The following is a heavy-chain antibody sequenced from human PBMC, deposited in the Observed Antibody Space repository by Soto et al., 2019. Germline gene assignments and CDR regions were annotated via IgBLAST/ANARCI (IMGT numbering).Heavy chain of an antibody. CDR3: ARVKQQPHSPYMYV. CDR2: INAGNGNT. J-gene: IGHJ6*03. V-gene: IGHV1-3*01. CDR1: GYTFTSYA. Sequence: QVQLVQSGAEVKKPGASVKVSCKASGYTFTSYAMHWVRQAPGQRLEWMGWINAGNGNTKYSQQFQGRVNITRDTSASTAYMALSSLRSEATAVYYCARVKQQPHSPYMYVWGKGTTVTVSS. D-gene: IGHD6-13*01.